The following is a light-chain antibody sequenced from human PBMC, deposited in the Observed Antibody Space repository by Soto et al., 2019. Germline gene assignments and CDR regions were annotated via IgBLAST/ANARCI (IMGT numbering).Light chain of an antibody. CDR2: SNN. V-gene: IGLV1-44*01. Sequence: QSVLTQPPSASGTPGRRVVISCSGSSSNIGSNTVNWYQQLPGTAPKLLIYSNNHRPSGVPDRFSGSKSGTSASLAISGLQSDDGADYYCAAWDDSLNGYVFATGTKVT. CDR3: AAWDDSLNGYV. CDR1: SSNIGSNT. J-gene: IGLJ1*01.